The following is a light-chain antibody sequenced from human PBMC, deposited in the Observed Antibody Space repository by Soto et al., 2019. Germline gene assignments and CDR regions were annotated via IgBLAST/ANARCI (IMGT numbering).Light chain of an antibody. V-gene: IGKV3-15*01. CDR1: QSVSSN. CDR2: GAS. Sequence: IVMTQSPATLSVSPGERATLSCRASQSVSSNLAWYQQKPGQAPRLLIYGASIRATGIPARFSGSGSGTDFTLTISSLQSEDFAVYYCQHYNNWPPWTFGQGTKVEIK. CDR3: QHYNNWPPWT. J-gene: IGKJ1*01.